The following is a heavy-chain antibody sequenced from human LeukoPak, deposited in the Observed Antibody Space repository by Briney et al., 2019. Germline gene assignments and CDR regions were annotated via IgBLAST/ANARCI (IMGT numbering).Heavy chain of an antibody. Sequence: SETLFLTCNVSGGSISGYHWSWIRQPPGKGLEWLGYIYYSGSSNYNPSLKSRVTMSADTSKNQFSLKLSSVTAADTAVYYCARVPRSYYYYYYMDVWGKGTTVTVSS. CDR1: GGSISGYH. CDR2: IYYSGSS. J-gene: IGHJ6*03. CDR3: ARVPRSYYYYYYMDV. V-gene: IGHV4-59*01.